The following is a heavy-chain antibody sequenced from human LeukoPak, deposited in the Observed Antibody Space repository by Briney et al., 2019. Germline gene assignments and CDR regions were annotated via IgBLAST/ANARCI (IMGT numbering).Heavy chain of an antibody. V-gene: IGHV3-7*01. CDR1: GFTFSSYA. CDR3: ARDPSSLTAIREGYNWFDP. Sequence: GGSLRLSCAASGFTFSSYAMSWVRQAPGKGLEWVANIKQDGSEKYYVDSVKGRFTISRDNAKNSLYLQMNSLRAEDTAVYYCARDPSSLTAIREGYNWFDPWGQGTLVTVSS. D-gene: IGHD2-21*02. CDR2: IKQDGSEK. J-gene: IGHJ5*02.